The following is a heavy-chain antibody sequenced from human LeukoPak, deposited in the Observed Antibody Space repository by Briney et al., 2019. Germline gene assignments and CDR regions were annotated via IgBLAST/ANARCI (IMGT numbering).Heavy chain of an antibody. Sequence: GGSLRLSCAASGFTFDDYAMHWVRQAPGKGLEWVSLISGDGGSTYYAESVKGRFTISRDNSKNSLYLQMNSLRTEDTALYYCAKDVGYCSGGSCYSPSYYMDVWGKGTTVTVSS. CDR2: ISGDGGST. V-gene: IGHV3-43*02. CDR3: AKDVGYCSGGSCYSPSYYMDV. CDR1: GFTFDDYA. J-gene: IGHJ6*03. D-gene: IGHD2-15*01.